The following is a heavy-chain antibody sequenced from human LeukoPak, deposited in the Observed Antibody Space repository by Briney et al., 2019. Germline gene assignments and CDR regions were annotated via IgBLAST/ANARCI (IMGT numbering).Heavy chain of an antibody. Sequence: ASVKVSCKASGYSFMNYSISWVRHAPGQGLDYMGWINPYNGGTNYAQIFQGRVTMTTDTSTSTAHMELRSLRSDDTAVYYCARTKGMDVWGQGTTVTVSS. V-gene: IGHV1-18*01. CDR2: INPYNGGT. CDR1: GYSFMNYS. CDR3: ARTKGMDV. J-gene: IGHJ6*02.